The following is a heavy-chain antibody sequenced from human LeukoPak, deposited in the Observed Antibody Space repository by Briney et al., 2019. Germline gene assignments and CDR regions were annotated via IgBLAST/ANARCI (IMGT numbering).Heavy chain of an antibody. CDR3: LRDLNWSLDQ. CDR1: GFTFSNYM. J-gene: IGHJ4*02. V-gene: IGHV3-74*01. Sequence: GGSLRLSCAASGFTFSNYMMHWVRQAPGKGLVWASRIKSDGITITYADSVKGRFTISRDNAKNTLYLQMNSLRAEDTAVYYCLRDLNWSLDQWGQGALVTVSS. CDR2: IKSDGITI. D-gene: IGHD1-20*01.